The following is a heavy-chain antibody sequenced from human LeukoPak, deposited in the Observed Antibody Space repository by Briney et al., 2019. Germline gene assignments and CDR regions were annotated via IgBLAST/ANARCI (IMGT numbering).Heavy chain of an antibody. CDR3: ARRSDYYGSGESYYYYGMDV. V-gene: IGHV5-51*07. J-gene: IGHJ6*02. CDR2: IYPGDSDT. D-gene: IGHD3-10*01. CDR1: GYSFTSYW. Sequence: PGESLKISCKGPGYSFTSYWIGWVHQMPGKGLEWMGIIYPGDSDTRYSPSFQGQVTISADKSISTAYLQWSSLKASDTAMYYCARRSDYYGSGESYYYYGMDVWGQGTTVTVSS.